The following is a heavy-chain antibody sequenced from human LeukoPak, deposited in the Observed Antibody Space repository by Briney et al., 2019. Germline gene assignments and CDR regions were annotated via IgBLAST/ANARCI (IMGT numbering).Heavy chain of an antibody. J-gene: IGHJ5*02. CDR1: GGSISSSSYY. CDR3: ARHRAYDSGTYYRWFDP. D-gene: IGHD3-22*01. CDR2: SHGNGDT. V-gene: IGHV4-61*05. Sequence: PSETLSLTCTVSGGSISSSSYYWGWIRQPPGMGLEWIGYSHGNGDTNYNPSLKSRVTISVDTSKNQCSLKLTSVTAADTAVYYCARHRAYDSGTYYRWFDPWGPGTLVTVSS.